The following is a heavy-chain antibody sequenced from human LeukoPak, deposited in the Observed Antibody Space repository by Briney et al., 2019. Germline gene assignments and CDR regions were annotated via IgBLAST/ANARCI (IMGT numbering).Heavy chain of an antibody. CDR2: ISSSSSTI. V-gene: IGHV3-48*01. D-gene: IGHD3-22*01. Sequence: PGGSLRLSCVASGFKFSHYSMNWVRQAPGKGLEWILYISSSSSTIYDADSVKGRFTISRDNSMNTLYLQMNSLRAEDTAVCYCVRDWGYDSSGYWQKYFDSWGQGTLVTVSS. CDR3: VRDWGYDSSGYWQKYFDS. J-gene: IGHJ4*02. CDR1: GFKFSHYS.